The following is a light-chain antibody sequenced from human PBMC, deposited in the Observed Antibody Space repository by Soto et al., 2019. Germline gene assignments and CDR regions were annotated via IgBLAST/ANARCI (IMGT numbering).Light chain of an antibody. CDR1: SSDVGLSNF. V-gene: IGLV2-14*03. CDR3: VSYTSSATYG. J-gene: IGLJ1*01. CDR2: DVA. Sequence: QSVLTQPASVSDSPAQSITISCTGTSSDVGLSNFVSWYQQHPGKPPKLIIYDVANRPSGVSNRFSGAKSGSTASLIISRLQTEDEADYXCVSYTSSATYGFGTGTKVTV.